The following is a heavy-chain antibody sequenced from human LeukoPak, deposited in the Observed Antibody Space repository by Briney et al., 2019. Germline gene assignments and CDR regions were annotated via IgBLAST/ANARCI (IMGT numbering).Heavy chain of an antibody. V-gene: IGHV3-23*01. CDR3: AKETVMVNFDY. D-gene: IGHD5-18*01. Sequence: PGGSLRLSCTASGFTFSSYAMSWVRQAPGKGLEWVSTISGSGSSAYYADSVKGRFTISRDNSKNTLYVQMNSLRAEDTAVYYCAKETVMVNFDYWGQGTLVTVPS. J-gene: IGHJ4*02. CDR1: GFTFSSYA. CDR2: ISGSGSSA.